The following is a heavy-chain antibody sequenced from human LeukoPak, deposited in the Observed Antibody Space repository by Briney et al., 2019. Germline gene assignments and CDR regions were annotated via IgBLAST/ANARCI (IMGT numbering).Heavy chain of an antibody. CDR3: AVIALAGKDFDY. V-gene: IGHV4-38-2*01. D-gene: IGHD6-19*01. CDR1: GFSVSSSYY. CDR2: LYHGGNT. Sequence: PSETLSLSCAVSGFSVSSSYYWGWVRQPPGKGLEWIGSLYHGGNTYYTPPLEGRLTMSVDTSKSQFSLRLTSVTAADTAVYCCAVIALAGKDFDYWGQGTLVTVSS. J-gene: IGHJ4*02.